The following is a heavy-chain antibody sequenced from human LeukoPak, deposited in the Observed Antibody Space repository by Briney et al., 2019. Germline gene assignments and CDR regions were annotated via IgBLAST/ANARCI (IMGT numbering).Heavy chain of an antibody. J-gene: IGHJ4*01. CDR1: GGSISGYY. Sequence: SETLSLTCTVSGGSISGYYWSWIRQPPGKGLELIGYIYSTGITDYNPSLTSPVTISVDTSKNQFSLKLSSVTAADTAVYYGARFIGSSGYYDYWGHGNLVTVSS. V-gene: IGHV4-59*01. CDR3: ARFIGSSGYYDY. D-gene: IGHD3-22*01. CDR2: IYSTGIT.